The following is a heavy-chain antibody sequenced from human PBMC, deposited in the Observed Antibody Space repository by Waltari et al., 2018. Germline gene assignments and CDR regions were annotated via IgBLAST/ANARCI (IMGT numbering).Heavy chain of an antibody. CDR1: GGTFSSYA. CDR2: IIPIFGKA. V-gene: IGHV1-69*01. Sequence: QVQLVQSGAEVKKPGSSVKVPCKASGGTFSSYAISWVRPAPGHGREWMGGIIPIFGKANYGQKGQGRGTITADESTSTAYMELSSLRSEDTAVYYCARGVTAAVDYWGQGTLVTVSS. J-gene: IGHJ4*02. D-gene: IGHD2-2*01. CDR3: ARGVTAAVDY.